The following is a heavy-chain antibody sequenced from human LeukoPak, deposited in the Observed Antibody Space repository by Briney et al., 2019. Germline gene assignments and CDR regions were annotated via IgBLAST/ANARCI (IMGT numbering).Heavy chain of an antibody. J-gene: IGHJ4*02. CDR3: ARITGPVRGSTAPRNSDY. V-gene: IGHV3-30-3*01. D-gene: IGHD3-10*01. CDR2: ISYDGSNK. CDR1: GFTFSSYA. Sequence: GRSLRLSCAASGFTFSSYAMHWVRQAPGKGLEWVTVISYDGSNKYYADSVKGRFTISRDNSKNTLYLQMNSLRAEDTAVYYCARITGPVRGSTAPRNSDYWGQGTLVTVSS.